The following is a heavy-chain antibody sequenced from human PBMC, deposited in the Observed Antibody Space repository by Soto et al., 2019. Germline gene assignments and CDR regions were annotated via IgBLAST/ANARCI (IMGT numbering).Heavy chain of an antibody. Sequence: EVLLWESGGGLVQPGGPLRLSCAASGFTLGNFAMTWVRQSPGKGLEWVSAVSGSGGTTYYADSVKGRFTISRDNSRNTLYLQMNSLRAEDTAVYYCAREGYDSSGYYALEDYWGQGTLVTVSS. V-gene: IGHV3-23*01. CDR2: VSGSGGTT. D-gene: IGHD3-22*01. CDR3: AREGYDSSGYYALEDY. CDR1: GFTLGNFA. J-gene: IGHJ4*02.